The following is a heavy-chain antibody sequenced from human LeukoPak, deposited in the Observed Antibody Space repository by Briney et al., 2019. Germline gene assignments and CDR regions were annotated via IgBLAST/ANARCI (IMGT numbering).Heavy chain of an antibody. J-gene: IGHJ4*02. D-gene: IGHD5-12*01. CDR2: ISTYYGNT. Sequence: ASVKVSCKASGYTFTSFGITWVRQAPGQGLEWMGWISTYYGNTNYAQKLQGRVSMTTDTSTSTAYMELRSLRSDDTAVYYCARGYNGYDRFTDYWGQGTLVTVSS. V-gene: IGHV1-18*01. CDR3: ARGYNGYDRFTDY. CDR1: GYTFTSFG.